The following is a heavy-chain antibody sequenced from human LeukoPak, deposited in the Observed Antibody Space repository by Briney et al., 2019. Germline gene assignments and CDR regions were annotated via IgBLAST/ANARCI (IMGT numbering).Heavy chain of an antibody. V-gene: IGHV4-30-4*01. CDR1: GGSISSGDYY. CDR2: IYYSGST. J-gene: IGHJ4*02. D-gene: IGHD3-10*01. CDR3: ARDLNGHYGSGTSYFDY. Sequence: PSKTLSLTCTVSGGSISSGDYYWSWLRQPPGTGLEWIGYIYYSGSTYYNPSLKSRVTISVDTSKNQFSLKLSSVTAADTAVYYCARDLNGHYGSGTSYFDYWGQGTLVTVSS.